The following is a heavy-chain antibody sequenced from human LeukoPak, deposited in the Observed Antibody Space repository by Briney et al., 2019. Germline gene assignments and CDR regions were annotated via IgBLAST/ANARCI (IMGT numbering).Heavy chain of an antibody. J-gene: IGHJ5*02. CDR1: GFTFSSYS. V-gene: IGHV3-21*01. D-gene: IGHD2-2*01. Sequence: PGGSLRLSCAASGFTFSSYSMNWVRQAPGKGLEWVSSISSSSSYIYYADSVKGRFTISRDNAKNSLYLQMDSLRAEDTAVYYCARVARGDFLVVPAATWNWFDPWGQGTLVTVSS. CDR2: ISSSSSYI. CDR3: ARVARGDFLVVPAATWNWFDP.